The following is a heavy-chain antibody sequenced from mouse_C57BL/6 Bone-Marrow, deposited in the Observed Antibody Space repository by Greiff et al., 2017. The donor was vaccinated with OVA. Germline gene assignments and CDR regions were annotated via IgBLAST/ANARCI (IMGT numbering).Heavy chain of an antibody. CDR3: ARPSYYGRAMDD. D-gene: IGHD2-10*01. J-gene: IGHJ4*01. CDR2: VNPGSGGT. CDR1: GYAFTNYL. Sequence: VKLVESGAELVRPGTSVKVSCKASGYAFTNYLIEWVKQRPGQGLAWIGVVNPGSGGTNYNEKLKGKASLTADKSSSTAYMQISSLTSEDSAVYFCARPSYYGRAMDDWGQGTSVTVSS. V-gene: IGHV1-54*01.